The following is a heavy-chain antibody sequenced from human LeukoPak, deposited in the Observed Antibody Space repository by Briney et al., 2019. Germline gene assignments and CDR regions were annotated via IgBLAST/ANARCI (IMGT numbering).Heavy chain of an antibody. J-gene: IGHJ6*02. CDR3: ARVTHYVWGSYRSPYYYGMDV. Sequence: SETLSLTCAVSGGFISSGGYSWSWIRQPPGKGLEWIGYIYHSGSTYYNPSLKSRVTISVDRSKNQFSLKLSSVTAADTAVYYCARVTHYVWGSYRSPYYYGMDVWGQGTTVTVSS. CDR1: GGFISSGGYS. V-gene: IGHV4-30-2*01. CDR2: IYHSGST. D-gene: IGHD3-16*02.